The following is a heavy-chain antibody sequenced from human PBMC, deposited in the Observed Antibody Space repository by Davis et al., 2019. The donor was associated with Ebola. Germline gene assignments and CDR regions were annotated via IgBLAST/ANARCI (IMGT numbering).Heavy chain of an antibody. CDR1: GYTFTSYY. J-gene: IGHJ6*02. CDR2: INPSGGST. D-gene: IGHD3-3*01. CDR3: AIELGIFGVDRYYYGMDV. Sequence: ASVKVSCKASGYTFTSYYMHWVRQAPGQGLEWMGIINPSGGSTSYAQKFQGRVTMTRDTSTSTVYMELSSLRSEDTAVYYCAIELGIFGVDRYYYGMDVWGQGTTVTVSS. V-gene: IGHV1-46*01.